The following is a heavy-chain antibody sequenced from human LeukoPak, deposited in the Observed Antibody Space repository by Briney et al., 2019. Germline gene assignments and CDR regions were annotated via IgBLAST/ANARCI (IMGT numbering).Heavy chain of an antibody. CDR1: GFTFSSYW. Sequence: GGSLRLSCAASGFTFSSYWMHWVRQAPGRGLVWVSRINSDGSSTSYADSVRGRFSISRDNAKNTLYLQMNRLRAEDTAVYYCARGLSGYASSLGCWGQGTLVTVSA. V-gene: IGHV3-74*01. CDR3: ARGLSGYASSLGC. CDR2: INSDGSST. J-gene: IGHJ4*02. D-gene: IGHD6-6*01.